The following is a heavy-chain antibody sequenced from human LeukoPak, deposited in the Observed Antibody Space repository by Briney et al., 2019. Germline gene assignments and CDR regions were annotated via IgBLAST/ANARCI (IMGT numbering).Heavy chain of an antibody. Sequence: ASVKVSCKASGYTFTSYYMHWVRQAPGQGLEWMGIINPSGGSTSYAQKFQGRVTMTRDMSTSTVYMELSSLRSEDTAVYYCARGGCSSTSCQDYYYYMDVWGKGTTVTVSS. V-gene: IGHV1-46*01. CDR1: GYTFTSYY. J-gene: IGHJ6*03. CDR2: INPSGGST. D-gene: IGHD2-2*01. CDR3: ARGGCSSTSCQDYYYYMDV.